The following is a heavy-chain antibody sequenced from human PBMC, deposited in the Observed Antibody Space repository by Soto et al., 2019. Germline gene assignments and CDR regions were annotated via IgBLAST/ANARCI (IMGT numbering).Heavy chain of an antibody. CDR2: IYYSGST. V-gene: IGHV4-39*01. J-gene: IGHJ6*02. D-gene: IGHD4-4*01. CDR3: ARHGEWGFGLQANYYYYGMDV. CDR1: GGSISSSSDY. Sequence: SETLSLTCTVAGGSISSSSDYWGWIRQPPGKGLEWIGSIYYSGSTYYNPSLKSRVTISVDTSKNQFSLKLSSVTAADTAVYYCARHGEWGFGLQANYYYYGMDVWGQGTTVTVSS.